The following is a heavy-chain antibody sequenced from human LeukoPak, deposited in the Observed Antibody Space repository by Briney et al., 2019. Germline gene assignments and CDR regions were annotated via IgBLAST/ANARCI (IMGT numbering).Heavy chain of an antibody. CDR2: SRDKGRGYTT. D-gene: IGHD3-16*01. J-gene: IGHJ3*02. CDR3: TRDGGKRGKRAFDM. CDR1: ELTLSDHL. V-gene: IGHV3-72*01. Sequence: GGSLRLSCTASELTLSDHLIDWVRQSPGKGLEWVGRSRDKGRGYTTEYAASVRGRFTISRDDAKNSLYLQMSSLTTEDTAVYIRTRDGGKRGKRAFDMWGQGTMVTVSS.